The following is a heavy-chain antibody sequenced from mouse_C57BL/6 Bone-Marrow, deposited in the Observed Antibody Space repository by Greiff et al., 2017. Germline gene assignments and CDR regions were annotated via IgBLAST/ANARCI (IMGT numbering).Heavy chain of an antibody. CDR1: GYSFTGYY. J-gene: IGHJ4*01. CDR2: INPSTGGT. Sequence: DVQLQESGPELVKPGASVKISCKASGYSFTGYYMNWVKQSPEKSLEWIGEINPSTGGTTYNQKFKAKATLTVDKSSSTAYMQLKSLTSEDSAVYYCARRGDAMDYWGQGTSVTVSS. V-gene: IGHV1-42*01. CDR3: ARRGDAMDY.